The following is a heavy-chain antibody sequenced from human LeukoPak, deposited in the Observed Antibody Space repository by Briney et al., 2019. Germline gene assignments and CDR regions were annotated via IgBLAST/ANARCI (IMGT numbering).Heavy chain of an antibody. Sequence: ASVKVSCKASGYTFTSYDINWVRQATGQGLEWMGWMNPNSGNTGYAQKFQGGVTMTRNTSISTAYMELSSLRSEDTAVYYCASAPYSSSPGDYWGQGTLVTVSS. CDR3: ASAPYSSSPGDY. CDR2: MNPNSGNT. J-gene: IGHJ4*02. V-gene: IGHV1-8*01. D-gene: IGHD6-13*01. CDR1: GYTFTSYD.